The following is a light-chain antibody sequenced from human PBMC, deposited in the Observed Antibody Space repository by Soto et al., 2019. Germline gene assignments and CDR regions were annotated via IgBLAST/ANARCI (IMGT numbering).Light chain of an antibody. Sequence: EIVLTQSPGTLSLSPGERATLSCRASQSVSSSYLAWYQQKPGQPPRLLIYGASSRATGIPDRFSGSGSGTDFTLTITRLEPEELAVYYCQHYRTSFGGGTKVEIK. CDR1: QSVSSSY. CDR2: GAS. J-gene: IGKJ4*01. CDR3: QHYRTS. V-gene: IGKV3-20*01.